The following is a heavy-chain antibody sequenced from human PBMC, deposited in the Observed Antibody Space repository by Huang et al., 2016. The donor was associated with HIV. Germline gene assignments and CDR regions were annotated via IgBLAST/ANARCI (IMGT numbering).Heavy chain of an antibody. CDR3: TKGHYYDTNGYVAFDI. V-gene: IGHV3-30*18. Sequence: QVQLVESGGGVVRPGRSLRLSCAASRFTFSKFAMHWVRQAPGKGLEWRAVISDDGSSKHYADSVTGRLTISRDNSNNTLYLQMNSLTVEDTAVYYCTKGHYYDTNGYVAFDIWGQGTMVTVSS. D-gene: IGHD3-22*01. CDR2: ISDDGSSK. J-gene: IGHJ3*02. CDR1: RFTFSKFA.